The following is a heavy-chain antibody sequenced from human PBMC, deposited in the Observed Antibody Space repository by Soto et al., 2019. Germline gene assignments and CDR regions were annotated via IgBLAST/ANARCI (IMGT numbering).Heavy chain of an antibody. D-gene: IGHD3-22*01. CDR1: GFTFNSYA. V-gene: IGHV3-23*01. CDR3: AKDRNYYDSSGYDY. Sequence: GGSLRLSCAASGFTFNSYAMSWVRQAPGKGLEWVSTIIGSGGSTYYADSVKGRFSVSRDNSKNTLYLQMSSLRAEDTAVYYCAKDRNYYDSSGYDYWGQGTLVTVSS. CDR2: IIGSGGST. J-gene: IGHJ4*02.